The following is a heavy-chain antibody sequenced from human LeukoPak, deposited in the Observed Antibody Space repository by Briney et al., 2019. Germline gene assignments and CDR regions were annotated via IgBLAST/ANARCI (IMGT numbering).Heavy chain of an antibody. D-gene: IGHD3-22*01. Sequence: SETLSLTCTVSGGSISSYYWSWIRQPAGKGLEWIGRIYTSGSTNYNPSLKSRVTMSVDTSKNQFSLRLSSVTAADTAVYYCARASYSYDISGWVPFDYWGQGTLVTVSS. CDR3: ARASYSYDISGWVPFDY. V-gene: IGHV4-4*07. J-gene: IGHJ4*02. CDR1: GGSISSYY. CDR2: IYTSGST.